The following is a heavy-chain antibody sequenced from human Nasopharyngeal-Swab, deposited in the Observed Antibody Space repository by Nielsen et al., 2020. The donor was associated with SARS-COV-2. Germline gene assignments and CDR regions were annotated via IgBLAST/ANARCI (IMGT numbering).Heavy chain of an antibody. CDR3: ARGKEYQLLFDAFDL. V-gene: IGHV4-34*01. D-gene: IGHD2-2*01. Sequence: SETLSLTCAVYGGSFSGYYWSWIRQPPGKGLEWIGEINHSGSTNYNPSLKSRVTISVDTSKNQFSLKLSSVTAADTAVYYCARGKEYQLLFDAFDLWGHGTMVTVSS. CDR1: GGSFSGYY. J-gene: IGHJ3*01. CDR2: INHSGST.